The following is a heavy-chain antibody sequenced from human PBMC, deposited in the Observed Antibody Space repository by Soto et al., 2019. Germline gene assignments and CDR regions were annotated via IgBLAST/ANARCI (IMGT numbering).Heavy chain of an antibody. V-gene: IGHV3-53*01. CDR3: ARDPGYCVSAGCCATGYFHH. Sequence: PGGSLRLSCAASGFTVSSNFMNWVRRAPGRGLEWVSVFYSDGSTYYADSVKGRFTISRDNSKNTVYLQMNSLRAEDTALYYCARDPGYCVSAGCCATGYFHHWGQGT. J-gene: IGHJ1*01. CDR2: FYSDGST. CDR1: GFTVSSNF. D-gene: IGHD2-2*01.